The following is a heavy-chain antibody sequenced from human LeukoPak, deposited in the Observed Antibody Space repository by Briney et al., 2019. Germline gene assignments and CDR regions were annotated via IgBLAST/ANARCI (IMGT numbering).Heavy chain of an antibody. D-gene: IGHD2-15*01. CDR3: ARDVVVVAATHSRGYYFDY. CDR2: IIPILGIA. CDR1: GGTFSSYA. V-gene: IGHV1-69*04. Sequence: GASVKVSCKASGGTFSSYAISWVRQAPGQGLEWMGRIIPILGIANYAQKFQGRVTITADKSTSTAYMELSSLRSEDTAVYYCARDVVVVAATHSRGYYFDYWGQGTPVTVSS. J-gene: IGHJ4*02.